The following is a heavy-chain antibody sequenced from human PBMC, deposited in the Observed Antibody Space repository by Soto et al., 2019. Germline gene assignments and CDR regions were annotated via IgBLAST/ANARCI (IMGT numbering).Heavy chain of an antibody. D-gene: IGHD2-15*01. V-gene: IGHV3-66*01. CDR3: AREPRYCRGGSCSITGDAYDR. Sequence: GSLRLSCTASGFIVSDTYVNWVRQAPGKGLEWVSVISNRGDTHYADSVRGRFSLSRDISDNTLHLQMNNLRVEDTAVYYCAREPRYCRGGSCSITGDAYDRWAQGTMVTFPS. CDR2: ISNRGDT. J-gene: IGHJ3*02. CDR1: GFIVSDTY.